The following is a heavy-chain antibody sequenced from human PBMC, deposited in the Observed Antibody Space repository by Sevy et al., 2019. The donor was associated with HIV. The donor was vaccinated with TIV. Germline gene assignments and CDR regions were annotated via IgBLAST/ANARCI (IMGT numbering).Heavy chain of an antibody. Sequence: SETLSLTCAVSGGSISSGGYSWSWIRQPPGKGLEWIGYINQSGNTYYNPSLKSRVTISVDRSKNQFSLKLSSVTAADTAVYYCARAAASVTTVTHFDYWGQGTLVTVSS. CDR3: ARAAASVTTVTHFDY. CDR2: INQSGNT. CDR1: GGSISSGGYS. J-gene: IGHJ4*02. V-gene: IGHV4-30-2*01. D-gene: IGHD4-17*01.